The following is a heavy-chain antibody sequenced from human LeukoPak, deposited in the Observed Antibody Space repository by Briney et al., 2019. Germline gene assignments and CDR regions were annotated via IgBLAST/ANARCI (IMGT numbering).Heavy chain of an antibody. CDR2: IRYDGTNK. Sequence: GGSLRLSCAASGFTFSSYGMHWVRQAPGKGLEWVAFIRYDGTNKYYADSVKGRFTVSRDNSKNTLYLQMNSLRPEDTALYYCAKGEGYSFGQEYYWGQGTLVTVSS. CDR1: GFTFSSYG. CDR3: AKGEGYSFGQEYY. D-gene: IGHD5-18*01. V-gene: IGHV3-30*02. J-gene: IGHJ4*02.